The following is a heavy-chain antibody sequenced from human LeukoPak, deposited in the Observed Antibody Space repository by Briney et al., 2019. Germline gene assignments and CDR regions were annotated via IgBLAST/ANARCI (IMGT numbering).Heavy chain of an antibody. CDR3: ARLGGYCSSLNCYLGAFDI. J-gene: IGHJ3*02. D-gene: IGHD2-2*01. V-gene: IGHV4-39*01. Sequence: SETLSLTCSVSGGSISSDSYSWGWVRQPPGRGLEWIGSIYYSGNTYYKPPLESRVTISVDTSKNQFSLKLTSVTAADTSVYYCARLGGYCSSLNCYLGAFDIWGQGTMVTVSS. CDR1: GGSISSDSYS. CDR2: IYYSGNT.